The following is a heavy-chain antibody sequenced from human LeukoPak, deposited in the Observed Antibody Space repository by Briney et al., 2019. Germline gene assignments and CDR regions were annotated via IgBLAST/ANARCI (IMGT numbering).Heavy chain of an antibody. V-gene: IGHV4-34*01. Sequence: PSETLSLTCAVYGGSFSGYYWSWIRQPPGKGLEWIGETNHSGSTNYNPSLKSRVTISVDTSKNQFSLKLSSVTAADTAVYYCARTRYYYNSRSYGAPYYFDYWGQGTLVTVSS. CDR2: TNHSGST. CDR1: GGSFSGYY. J-gene: IGHJ4*02. CDR3: ARTRYYYNSRSYGAPYYFDY. D-gene: IGHD3-10*01.